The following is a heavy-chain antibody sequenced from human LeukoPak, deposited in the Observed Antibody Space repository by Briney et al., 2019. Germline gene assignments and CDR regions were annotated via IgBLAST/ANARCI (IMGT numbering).Heavy chain of an antibody. CDR2: INPTGGNT. D-gene: IGHD6-19*01. CDR1: ENTFTTNY. V-gene: IGHV1-46*01. Sequence: ASVKVSCKASENTFTTNYVHWVRQAPGQGPEWMGIINPTGGNTLYAQKFQGRVTITRDTSASTAYMELSSLRSEDTAVYYCARVSGVAGTNLLNYWGQGTLVTVSS. CDR3: ARVSGVAGTNLLNY. J-gene: IGHJ4*02.